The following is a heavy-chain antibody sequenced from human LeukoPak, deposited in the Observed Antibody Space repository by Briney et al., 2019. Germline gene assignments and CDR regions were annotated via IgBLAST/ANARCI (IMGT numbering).Heavy chain of an antibody. J-gene: IGHJ6*02. CDR3: ARDWQGLRDYYYGMDV. Sequence: GGSLRLSCAASGFTFSSYAMHWVRQAPGKGLEYVSAISSNGGSTYYANSVKGRFTISRDNSKNTLYLQMGSLRAEDTAVYYCARDWQGLRDYYYGMDVWGQGTTVTVSS. V-gene: IGHV3-64*01. CDR1: GFTFSSYA. CDR2: ISSNGGST. D-gene: IGHD4-17*01.